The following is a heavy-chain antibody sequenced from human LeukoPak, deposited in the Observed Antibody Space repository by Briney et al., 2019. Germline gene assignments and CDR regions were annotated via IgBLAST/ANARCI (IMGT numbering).Heavy chain of an antibody. CDR2: ISSNGDST. J-gene: IGHJ4*02. CDR1: GFTFSNCG. Sequence: GGSLRLSCSASGFTFSNCGMNWVRQAPGKGLEYVSAISSNGDSTYYADSVKGRFTISRDNSKNTLYLQMSSLRDEDTAVYYCVKDRYDYWGQGTLVTVSS. CDR3: VKDRYDY. V-gene: IGHV3-64D*09.